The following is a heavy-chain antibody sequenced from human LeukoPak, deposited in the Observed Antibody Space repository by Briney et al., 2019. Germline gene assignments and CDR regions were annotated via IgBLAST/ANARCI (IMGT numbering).Heavy chain of an antibody. Sequence: GGSLRLSCSASGFTFSDYWMTWVRQAPGKGLEWVSYISSSGSTIYYADSVKGRFSISRDNAKNSLYLQMNSLRAEDTAVYYCAELGITMIGGVWGKGTTVTISS. CDR1: GFTFSDYW. J-gene: IGHJ6*04. CDR3: AELGITMIGGV. CDR2: ISSSGSTI. D-gene: IGHD3-10*02. V-gene: IGHV3-48*04.